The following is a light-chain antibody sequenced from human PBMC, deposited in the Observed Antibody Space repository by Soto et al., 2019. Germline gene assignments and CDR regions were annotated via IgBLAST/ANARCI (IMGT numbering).Light chain of an antibody. CDR2: AAS. Sequence: EIVLTQYPGTLSLSPGERATLSCRASQSLTNNYLAWYQQKPGQAPRLLIYAASSRATGIPDRFSGSGSETDFTLTISRREPEDFAVYYCQQYGSSLPVTFGGGTNVEIK. V-gene: IGKV3-20*01. CDR1: QSLTNNY. J-gene: IGKJ4*01. CDR3: QQYGSSLPVT.